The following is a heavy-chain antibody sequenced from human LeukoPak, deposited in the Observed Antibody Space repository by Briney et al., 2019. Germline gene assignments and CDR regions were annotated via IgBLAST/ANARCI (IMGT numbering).Heavy chain of an antibody. D-gene: IGHD3-16*01. Sequence: GGTLRLSCAASGFTFSSYGMSWVRQAPGKGLEWVSAITGSGGTTYYADSVKGRFTISRDNSKNTLYLQMNSLRAEDTAVYYCAKDDNYIRFLSWGQGTLVTVSS. CDR1: GFTFSSYG. J-gene: IGHJ5*02. V-gene: IGHV3-23*01. CDR3: AKDDNYIRFLS. CDR2: ITGSGGTT.